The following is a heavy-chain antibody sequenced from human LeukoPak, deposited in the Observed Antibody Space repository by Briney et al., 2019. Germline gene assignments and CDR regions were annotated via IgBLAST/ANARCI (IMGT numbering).Heavy chain of an antibody. V-gene: IGHV4-38-2*02. J-gene: IGHJ4*02. CDR2: FYHGGST. Sequence: PSETLSLTCTVSGYSISTGYYWDWIRQPPGKGLEWIGTFYHGGSTYYNPSLKSRVTISVDTSKNQFSLKLSSVTAADTAVYYCASGTSYVWGSYRYTYFDYWGQGTLVTVSS. D-gene: IGHD3-16*02. CDR3: ASGTSYVWGSYRYTYFDY. CDR1: GYSISTGYY.